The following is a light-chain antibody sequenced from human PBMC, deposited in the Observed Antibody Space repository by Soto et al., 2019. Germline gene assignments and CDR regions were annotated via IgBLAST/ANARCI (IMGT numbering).Light chain of an antibody. Sequence: DIQMTQSPSSLSASVVARFTITCRASQSISSYLNWYQQKPGKAPKLLIYAASSLQSGVPSRFSGSGSGTDFTLTISSLQPEDFATYYCQQFNSLFGQGTRLEIK. CDR3: QQFNSL. CDR2: AAS. V-gene: IGKV1-39*01. J-gene: IGKJ5*01. CDR1: QSISSY.